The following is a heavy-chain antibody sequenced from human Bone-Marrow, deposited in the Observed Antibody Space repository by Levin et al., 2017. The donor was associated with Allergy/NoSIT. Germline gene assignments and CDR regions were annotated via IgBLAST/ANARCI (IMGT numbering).Heavy chain of an antibody. V-gene: IGHV1-69*13. J-gene: IGHJ4*02. CDR1: GGTFSSYA. Sequence: SVKVSCKASGGTFSSYAISWVRQAPGQGLEWMGGIIPIFGTANYAQKFQGRVTITADESTSTAYMELSSLRSEDTAVYYCARDSVPYYYGSGRNPDYWGQGTLVTVSS. D-gene: IGHD3-10*01. CDR2: IIPIFGTA. CDR3: ARDSVPYYYGSGRNPDY.